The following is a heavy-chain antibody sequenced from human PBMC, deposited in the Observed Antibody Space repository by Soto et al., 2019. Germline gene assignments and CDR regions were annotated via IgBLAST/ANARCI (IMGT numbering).Heavy chain of an antibody. V-gene: IGHV3-11*01. CDR1: GFIFNDYY. CDR2: ISSGASTI. CDR3: ARDLKAVVNHIHYNHYGLDV. Sequence: QEQLVESGGGLVKPGGSLRPSCAASGFIFNDYYMSWIRQAPGKGLEWVAYISSGASTISYADSVKGRFTISRDNTKNLLYLQMNSLSAEDTAVYYCARDLKAVVNHIHYNHYGLDVWGQGTTVTVSS. D-gene: IGHD3-22*01. J-gene: IGHJ6*02.